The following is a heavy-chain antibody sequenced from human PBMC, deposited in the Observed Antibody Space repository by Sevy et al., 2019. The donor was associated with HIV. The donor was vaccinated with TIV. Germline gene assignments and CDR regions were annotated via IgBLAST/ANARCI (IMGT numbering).Heavy chain of an antibody. Sequence: SETLSLSCSVSGGSVSSGTYYWSWIRQPPGKGLEWIGHIYKTGSTNYKLSLQGRVTISVDTSTNRFSLRLRYVTAAATAVYYCARVPRGQLWYSGSLGGYYYHMDVWGKGTTVTVSS. CDR2: IYKTGST. CDR1: GGSVSSGTYY. CDR3: ARVPRGQLWYSGSLGGYYYHMDV. D-gene: IGHD3-16*01. V-gene: IGHV4-61*01. J-gene: IGHJ6*03.